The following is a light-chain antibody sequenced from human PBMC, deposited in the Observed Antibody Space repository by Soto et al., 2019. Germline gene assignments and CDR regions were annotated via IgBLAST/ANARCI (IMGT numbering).Light chain of an antibody. CDR1: QSVRSY. CDR2: DAS. CDR3: QQRNMWPIT. Sequence: EIGLTQSPATLSLSPGERATLSCRASQSVRSYLTWYQQKPGQAPRLLIYDASNRATDIPARFSGSGSGTDFTLTISSLEPEDSAVYYCQQRNMWPITFGQRTRLEIK. J-gene: IGKJ5*01. V-gene: IGKV3-11*01.